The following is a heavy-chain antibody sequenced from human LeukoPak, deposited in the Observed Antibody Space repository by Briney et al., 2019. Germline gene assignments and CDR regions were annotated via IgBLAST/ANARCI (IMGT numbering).Heavy chain of an antibody. CDR2: IYSGGST. CDR3: ARASSGSPFIDY. Sequence: SGGSLRLSCAASGFTVSSNYMSWVRQAPGKGLEWVSVIYSGGSTYYADSVKGRFTISRDNSKNTLYLQMNSLRAEDTAVYYCARASSGSPFIDYWGQGTLVTVSS. V-gene: IGHV3-66*01. D-gene: IGHD1-26*01. CDR1: GFTVSSNY. J-gene: IGHJ4*02.